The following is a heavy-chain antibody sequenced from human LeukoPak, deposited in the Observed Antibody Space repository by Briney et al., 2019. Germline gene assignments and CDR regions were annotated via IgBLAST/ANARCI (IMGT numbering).Heavy chain of an antibody. Sequence: GASVKVSCKASGYTFTSYYMHWVRQAPGQGLEWMGIINPSGGSTSYAQKFQGRVTMTRDMSTSTVYMELSSLRSEDTAVYYCAREAGIAVAGLDYWGQGTLVTVSP. J-gene: IGHJ4*02. D-gene: IGHD6-19*01. CDR1: GYTFTSYY. CDR2: INPSGGST. V-gene: IGHV1-46*01. CDR3: AREAGIAVAGLDY.